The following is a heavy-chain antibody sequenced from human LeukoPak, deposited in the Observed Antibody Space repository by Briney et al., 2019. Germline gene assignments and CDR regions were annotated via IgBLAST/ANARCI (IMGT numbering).Heavy chain of an antibody. CDR3: ATQRGSYLWGTDFDY. D-gene: IGHD3-16*01. Sequence: ASVKVSCKASGYTFTGYYMHWVRQAPGQGLEWMGWINPNSGDTKYAQKFQGRVTMTRDTSISTAYMELSRLRSDDTAVYYCATQRGSYLWGTDFDYWGQGTLVTVSS. J-gene: IGHJ4*02. CDR2: INPNSGDT. V-gene: IGHV1-2*02. CDR1: GYTFTGYY.